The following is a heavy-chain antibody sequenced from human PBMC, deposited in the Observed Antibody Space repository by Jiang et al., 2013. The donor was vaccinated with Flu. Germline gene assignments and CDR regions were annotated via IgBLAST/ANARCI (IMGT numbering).Heavy chain of an antibody. CDR1: GFNFNYYA. CDR3: ATLRGSTYDTYLMDF. CDR2: IWHDGSNT. Sequence: GVVQPGGSLRVSCAASGFNFNYYAMYWVRQAPGKGLEWVASIWHDGSNTHYADSVQGRFTVSRENSKDTLYLQMNSLTPEDTAVYFCATLRGSTYDTYLMDFWGQGTLVTVS. D-gene: IGHD2-2*01. V-gene: IGHV3-30*02. J-gene: IGHJ4*02.